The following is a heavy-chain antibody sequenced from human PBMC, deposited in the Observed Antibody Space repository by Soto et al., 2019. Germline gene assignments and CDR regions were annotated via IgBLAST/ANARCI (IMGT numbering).Heavy chain of an antibody. CDR3: VSQRTTVPTQACFDY. J-gene: IGHJ4*02. V-gene: IGHV4-39*01. Sequence: SETLSLTCTVSGGSVTNSSYYWGWIRQSPGKGLEWIGSVYYRGRSYSKSSVKSRVTISVDTSNNRFSLSLNSVTASDTAVYFCVSQRTTVPTQACFDYWGPGALVTVSS. CDR1: GGSVTNSSYY. D-gene: IGHD4-17*01. CDR2: VYYRGRS.